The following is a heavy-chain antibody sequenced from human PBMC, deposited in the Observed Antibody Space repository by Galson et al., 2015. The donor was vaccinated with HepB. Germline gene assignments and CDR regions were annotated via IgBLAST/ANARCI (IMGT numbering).Heavy chain of an antibody. J-gene: IGHJ3*02. D-gene: IGHD3-16*01. CDR1: GINVNNDA. CDR3: SGGRDYAFDI. V-gene: IGHV3-69-1*01. CDR2: ISTSGVV. Sequence: SLRLSCAASGINVNNDAIDWVRQAPGKGLEWLSFISTSGVVSYADSVKGRLTISRDTVKNSLYLQMNSLRAEGTAMYYCSGGRDYAFDIWGLGTMVTVSS.